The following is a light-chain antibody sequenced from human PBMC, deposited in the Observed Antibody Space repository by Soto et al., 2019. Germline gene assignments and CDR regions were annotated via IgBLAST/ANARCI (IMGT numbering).Light chain of an antibody. CDR3: QQYNNWPPTWT. Sequence: IALTQSPGTLCWSPWQRGTLSCTATQSVSNNLASYQQKPGQTPRLLIYGASTRATGFPARFSGSGSGTEFTLTISSLQSEDFAVYYCQQYNNWPPTWTFGQVTKVDIK. CDR2: GAS. CDR1: QSVSNN. V-gene: IGKV3-15*01. J-gene: IGKJ1*01.